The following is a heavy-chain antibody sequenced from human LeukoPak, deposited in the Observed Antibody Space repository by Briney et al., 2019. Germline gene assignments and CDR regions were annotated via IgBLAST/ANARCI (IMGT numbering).Heavy chain of an antibody. D-gene: IGHD6-19*01. CDR2: ISSSSSYI. J-gene: IGHJ4*02. V-gene: IGHV3-21*01. CDR1: GFTFSGYS. CDR3: ARDGPYSSGWYDY. Sequence: PGGSLRLSCAASGFTFSGYSMNWVRRAPGKGLEWVSSISSSSSYIYYADSVKGRFTISRDNAKNSLYPQMNSLRAEDTAVYYCARDGPYSSGWYDYWGQGTLVTVSS.